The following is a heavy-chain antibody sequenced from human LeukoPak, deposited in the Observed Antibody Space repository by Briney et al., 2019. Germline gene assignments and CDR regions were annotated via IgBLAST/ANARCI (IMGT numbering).Heavy chain of an antibody. V-gene: IGHV1-18*01. J-gene: IGHJ4*02. Sequence: ASVKVSCTASGYTFTSYGISWVRQAPGQGLVWMGWISAYNGNTNYAQKLQGRVTMTTDTSTSTAYMELRSLRSDDTAVYYCARVTIPIVVVPAAIRVPDYWGQGTLVTVSS. D-gene: IGHD2-2*02. CDR3: ARVTIPIVVVPAAIRVPDY. CDR2: ISAYNGNT. CDR1: GYTFTSYG.